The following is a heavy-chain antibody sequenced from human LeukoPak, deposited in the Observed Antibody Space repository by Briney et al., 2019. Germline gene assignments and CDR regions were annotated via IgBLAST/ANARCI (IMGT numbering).Heavy chain of an antibody. J-gene: IGHJ4*02. CDR3: AKVGAWELQRVFEN. CDR2: VGRDGSEK. Sequence: GGSLRLSCAASGFTFSDYWLTWVRQVPGKGLEWVANVGRDGSEKNYVDSVKGRFTISRDNAKKSLYLEMNSLRVEDTALYYCAKVGAWELQRVFENWGQGTRVTVSS. V-gene: IGHV3-7*01. CDR1: GFTFSDYW. D-gene: IGHD1-26*01.